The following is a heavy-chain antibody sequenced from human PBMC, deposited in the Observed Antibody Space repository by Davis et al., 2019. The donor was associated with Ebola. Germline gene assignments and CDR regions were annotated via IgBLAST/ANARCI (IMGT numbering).Heavy chain of an antibody. CDR2: INPSGGST. CDR3: ARSRITIAPHNWFDP. CDR1: GYTFTSYY. D-gene: IGHD3-9*01. Sequence: ASVKVSCKTSGYTFTSYYMHWVRQAPGQGLEWMGIINPSGGSTSYAQKFQGRVTMTTDTYTSTAYMELRSLRSDDTAVYYCARSRITIAPHNWFDPWGQGTLVSVSS. J-gene: IGHJ5*02. V-gene: IGHV1-46*01.